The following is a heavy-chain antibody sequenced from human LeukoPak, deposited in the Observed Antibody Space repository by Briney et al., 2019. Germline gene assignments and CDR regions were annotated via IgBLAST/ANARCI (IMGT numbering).Heavy chain of an antibody. CDR3: ARGSTVVTPGFDY. CDR1: GYTFTSYD. Sequence: GSVKVSCKASGYTFTSYDINWVRQATGQGLEWMGWMNPNSGNTGYAQKFQGGVTMTRNTSISTAYMELSSLRSEDTAVYYCARGSTVVTPGFDYWGQGTLVTVSS. D-gene: IGHD4-23*01. CDR2: MNPNSGNT. V-gene: IGHV1-8*01. J-gene: IGHJ4*02.